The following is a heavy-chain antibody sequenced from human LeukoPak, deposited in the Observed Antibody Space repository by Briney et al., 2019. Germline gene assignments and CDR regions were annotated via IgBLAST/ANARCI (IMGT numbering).Heavy chain of an antibody. Sequence: ASVKVSCKASGGTFSSYAISWVRQAPGQGLEWMGRIIPILGIANYAQKFQGRVTITADKSTSTAYMELSSLRSEDTAVYYCARAARLMITFGGVIARYWGQGTLVTVSS. CDR3: ARAARLMITFGGVIARY. J-gene: IGHJ4*02. CDR2: IIPILGIA. CDR1: GGTFSSYA. D-gene: IGHD3-16*01. V-gene: IGHV1-69*04.